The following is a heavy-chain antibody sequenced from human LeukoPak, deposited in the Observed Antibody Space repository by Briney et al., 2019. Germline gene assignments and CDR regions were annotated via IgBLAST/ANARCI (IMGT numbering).Heavy chain of an antibody. J-gene: IGHJ4*02. CDR3: AGSGFDY. D-gene: IGHD2-15*01. CDR1: GFAFSNYW. Sequence: GGSLRLSCAASGFAFSNYWMSWVRQAPGKGLEWVANIKQDGSEKYYVDSVKGRFTISRDNAKNSLYLQMNSLRAEDTAVYYCAGSGFDYWGQGTLVTVSS. CDR2: IKQDGSEK. V-gene: IGHV3-7*01.